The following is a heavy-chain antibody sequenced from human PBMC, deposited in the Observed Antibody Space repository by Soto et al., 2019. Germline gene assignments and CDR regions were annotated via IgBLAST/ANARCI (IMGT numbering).Heavy chain of an antibody. CDR2: IYYSGST. V-gene: IGHV4-30-4*01. Sequence: TLSLTCTVSGGSISSGDYYWSWIRQPPGKGLEWIGYIYYSGSTYYNPSLKSRVTISVDTSKNQFSLKLSSVTAADTAVYYCARGSYYYDSSVYNHYGGQETLATVS. CDR1: GGSISSGDYY. J-gene: IGHJ4*02. CDR3: ARGSYYYDSSVYNHY. D-gene: IGHD3-22*01.